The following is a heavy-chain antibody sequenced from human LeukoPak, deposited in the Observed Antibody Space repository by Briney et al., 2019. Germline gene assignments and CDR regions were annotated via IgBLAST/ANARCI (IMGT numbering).Heavy chain of an antibody. CDR2: IWYDGSNK. Sequence: GGSLRLSCAASGFTFSSYGMHWVRQAPGKGLEWVAVIWYDGSNKYYADSVKGRFTISRDNSKNTLYLQMNNLRAEDTAVYYCARGGDYGDYGNSFDPWGQGTLVTVSS. CDR1: GFTFSSYG. V-gene: IGHV3-33*01. CDR3: ARGGDYGDYGNSFDP. J-gene: IGHJ5*02. D-gene: IGHD4-17*01.